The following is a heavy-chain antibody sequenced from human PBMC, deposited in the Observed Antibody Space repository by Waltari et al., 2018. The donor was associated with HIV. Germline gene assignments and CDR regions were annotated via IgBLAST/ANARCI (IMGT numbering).Heavy chain of an antibody. Sequence: LVQPGQSLRISCTVSGFSFVTYAMSWVRQAPGKGLEWVSAISGTGDHTFYADSVKGRFTISRDNSKRTLYLQMNSLRAEDTALYYCARHSSSHPYYYAMDVWGQGTTVTVSS. CDR1: GFSFVTYA. CDR3: ARHSSSHPYYYAMDV. D-gene: IGHD6-13*01. J-gene: IGHJ6*02. CDR2: ISGTGDHT. V-gene: IGHV3-23*01.